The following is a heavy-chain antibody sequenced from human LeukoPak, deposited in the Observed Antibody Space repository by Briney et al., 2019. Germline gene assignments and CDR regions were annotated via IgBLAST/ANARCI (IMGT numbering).Heavy chain of an antibody. CDR2: IYYSGST. CDR1: GGSISSYY. V-gene: IGHV4-59*08. D-gene: IGHD3-16*01. J-gene: IGHJ4*02. Sequence: SETLSLTCTVSGGSISSYYWSWIRQPPGKGLEWIAYIYYSGSTNYNPSLKSRVTISVDTSKNQFSLKLTSVTAADTAVYYCANYGVVLATYGSPSPFVHWGQGTLVTVSS. CDR3: ANYGVVLATYGSPSPFVH.